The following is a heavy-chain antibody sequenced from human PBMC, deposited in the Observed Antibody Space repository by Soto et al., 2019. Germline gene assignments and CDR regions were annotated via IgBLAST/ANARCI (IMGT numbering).Heavy chain of an antibody. CDR3: AKAYFVWSSEQPYYFDD. Sequence: EVQLLDSGGGLVQPGGSLRLSCAASGFTFSNYAMTWVRQGPGKGLEWVSGISGSGGRAYYADSVKGRFTIPRDNSKSTLYLLMNSLRAEDTAVYYCAKAYFVWSSEQPYYFDDWGQGTLVTVSS. CDR2: ISGSGGRA. D-gene: IGHD3-16*01. V-gene: IGHV3-23*01. J-gene: IGHJ4*02. CDR1: GFTFSNYA.